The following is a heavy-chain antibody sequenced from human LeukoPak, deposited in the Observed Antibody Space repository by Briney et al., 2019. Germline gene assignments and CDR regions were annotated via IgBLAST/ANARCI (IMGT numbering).Heavy chain of an antibody. CDR2: IYYSGST. J-gene: IGHJ4*02. D-gene: IGHD3-10*01. Sequence: SETMSLTCTVSGGSISSGDYYWSWIRQPPGKGLEWIGYIYYSGSTYYNPSLKSRVTISVDTSKNQFSLKLSSVTAADTAVYYCARDKMVRGVQDSFDYWGQGTLVTVSS. CDR3: ARDKMVRGVQDSFDY. V-gene: IGHV4-30-4*08. CDR1: GGSISSGDYY.